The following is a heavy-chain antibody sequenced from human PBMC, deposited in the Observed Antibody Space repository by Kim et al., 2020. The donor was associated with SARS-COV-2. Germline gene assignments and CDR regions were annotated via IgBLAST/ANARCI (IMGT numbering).Heavy chain of an antibody. CDR2: ISASGGSA. V-gene: IGHV3-23*01. CDR1: GFTFSNYA. Sequence: GGSLRLSCAASGFTFSNYAMSWVRQAPGKGLEWVSTISASGGSAYYADSVKGRFTISRDNSKSTLYLQMSRLRAEDTAVNYCAKGHGVAVAGVGYWGQGTLVTVSS. J-gene: IGHJ4*02. CDR3: AKGHGVAVAGVGY. D-gene: IGHD6-19*01.